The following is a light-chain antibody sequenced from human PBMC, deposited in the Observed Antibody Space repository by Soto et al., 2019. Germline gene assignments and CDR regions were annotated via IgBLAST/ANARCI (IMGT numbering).Light chain of an antibody. CDR1: SSDVGGYNY. CDR3: SSYTSASPLLYL. Sequence: QSALTQPASVSGSPGQSITISCTGTSSDVGGYNYVSWYQQHPGIAPKLLIYGVTNRPSGVSTRFSGSKSGNTASLTISGLHADDEADYPCSSYTSASPLLYLFPTGTKLTVL. V-gene: IGLV2-14*01. J-gene: IGLJ1*01. CDR2: GVT.